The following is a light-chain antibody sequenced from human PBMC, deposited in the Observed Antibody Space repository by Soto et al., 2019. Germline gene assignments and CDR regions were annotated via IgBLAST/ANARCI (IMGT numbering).Light chain of an antibody. CDR3: QQRSNWPPIT. CDR2: DGS. Sequence: EIVMTQSPATLSVSPGERATLSCRAGQSVRSNLAWYQQKPGQAPRLLIYDGSNRATGIPVRFSGSGSGTAFTVTISSLEPEDFAVYYCQQRSNWPPITFGHGTRLEIK. V-gene: IGKV3-11*01. CDR1: QSVRSN. J-gene: IGKJ5*01.